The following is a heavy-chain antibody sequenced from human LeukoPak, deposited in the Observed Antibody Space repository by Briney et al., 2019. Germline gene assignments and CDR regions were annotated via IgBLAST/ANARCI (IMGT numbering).Heavy chain of an antibody. CDR1: GFTFSSYG. V-gene: IGHV3-30*02. D-gene: IGHD6-19*01. J-gene: IGHJ4*02. Sequence: GRSLRLSCAASGFTFSSYGMHWVRQAPGKGLEWVAFIRYDGSNKYYADSVKGRFTISRDNSKNTLYLQMNSLRAEDTAVYYCAKDRGSGWQTTYYFDYWGQGTPVTVSS. CDR2: IRYDGSNK. CDR3: AKDRGSGWQTTYYFDY.